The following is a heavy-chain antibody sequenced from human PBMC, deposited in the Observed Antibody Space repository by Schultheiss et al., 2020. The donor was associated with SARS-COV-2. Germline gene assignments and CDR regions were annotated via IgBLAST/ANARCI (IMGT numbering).Heavy chain of an antibody. D-gene: IGHD3-3*01. CDR1: GFSLSTSGVG. CDR2: IYWNDDK. V-gene: IGHV2-5*01. CDR3: AQLDYDFWSGFSFDP. Sequence: SGPTLVKPTQTLTLTCMFSGFSLSTSGVGVGWIRQPPGKALEWLALIYWNDDKRYSPSLKSRLTITKDTSKNQVVLTMTNMDPVDTATYYCAQLDYDFWSGFSFDPWGQGTLVTVSS. J-gene: IGHJ5*02.